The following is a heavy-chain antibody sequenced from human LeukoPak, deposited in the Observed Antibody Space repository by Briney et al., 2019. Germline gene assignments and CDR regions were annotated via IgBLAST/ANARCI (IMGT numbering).Heavy chain of an antibody. Sequence: GGSLRLSCAASGFTFSSYAMSWVRQAPGKGLGWVSAISGSGGSTYYADSVKGRFTISRDNAKNSLYLQMNSLRAEDTAVYYCAVKSWISRTLDYWGQGTLVTVSS. J-gene: IGHJ4*02. CDR3: AVKSWISRTLDY. D-gene: IGHD2-2*01. CDR2: ISGSGGST. CDR1: GFTFSSYA. V-gene: IGHV3-23*01.